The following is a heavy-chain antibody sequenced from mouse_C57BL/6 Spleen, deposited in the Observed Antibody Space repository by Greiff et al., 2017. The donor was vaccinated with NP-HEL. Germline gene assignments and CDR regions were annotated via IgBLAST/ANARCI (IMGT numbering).Heavy chain of an antibody. J-gene: IGHJ4*01. Sequence: EVQVVESGGGLVKPGGSLKLSCAASGFTFSDYGMHWVRQAPEKGLEWVAYISSGSSTIYYADTVKGRFTISRDNAKNTLFLQMTSLRSADTAMYYCARGTTTVVATRDYYAMDYWGQGTSVTVSS. V-gene: IGHV5-17*01. CDR1: GFTFSDYG. CDR3: ARGTTTVVATRDYYAMDY. CDR2: ISSGSSTI. D-gene: IGHD1-1*01.